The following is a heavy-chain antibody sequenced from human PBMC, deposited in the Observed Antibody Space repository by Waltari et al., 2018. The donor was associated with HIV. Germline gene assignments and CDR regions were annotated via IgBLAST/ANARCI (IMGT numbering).Heavy chain of an antibody. CDR3: ARGWARWLQFSSYYFDY. Sequence: QVQLQQWGAGLLKPSETLSLTCAVYGGSFSGYYWSWIRQPPGKGLEWIGEINHSGSTNYNPSLKSRVTISVDTSKNQFSLKLSSVTAADTAVYYCARGWARWLQFSSYYFDYWGQGTLVTVSS. CDR1: GGSFSGYY. CDR2: INHSGST. J-gene: IGHJ4*02. V-gene: IGHV4-34*01. D-gene: IGHD5-12*01.